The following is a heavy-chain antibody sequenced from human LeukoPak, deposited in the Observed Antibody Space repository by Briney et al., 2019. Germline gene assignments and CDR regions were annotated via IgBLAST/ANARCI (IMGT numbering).Heavy chain of an antibody. J-gene: IGHJ4*02. D-gene: IGHD2-21*02. V-gene: IGHV3-21*01. CDR2: ISTSSYYI. CDR3: ARDGSRGNLVTAPDF. CDR1: GFSLGSYN. Sequence: GGSLRLSCVASGFSLGSYNMNWVRQAPGKGLEWVSSISTSSYYIYYTDSVRGRFIISRDNAKNSLYLQMNSLRAEDTAVYYCARDGSRGNLVTAPDFWGQGTLVTVSS.